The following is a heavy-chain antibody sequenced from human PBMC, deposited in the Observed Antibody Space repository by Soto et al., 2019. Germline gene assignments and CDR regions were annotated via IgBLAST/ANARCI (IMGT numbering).Heavy chain of an antibody. V-gene: IGHV4-39*01. D-gene: IGHD4-17*01. CDR2: IYYSGST. Sequence: SETLSLTCTVSGGSISSSSYYWGWIRQPPGKGLEWIGSIYYSGSTYYNPSLKSRVTISVDTSKNQFSLKLSSVTAADTAVYYCARHGSDYGDLNYYYYMDFWGKGTTVTVSS. J-gene: IGHJ6*03. CDR1: GGSISSSSYY. CDR3: ARHGSDYGDLNYYYYMDF.